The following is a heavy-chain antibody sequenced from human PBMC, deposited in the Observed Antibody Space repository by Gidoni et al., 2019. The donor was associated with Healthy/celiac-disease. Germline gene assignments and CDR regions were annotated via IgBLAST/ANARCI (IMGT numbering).Heavy chain of an antibody. V-gene: IGHV1-2*02. D-gene: IGHD5-12*01. CDR3: KGGYDLDDY. J-gene: IGHJ4*02. CDR2: INPHSGGT. Sequence: QVQPVQAGGEVSKPGAAVKVSSEDAGSTFTGYYMHWVRQAPGQGLVWMGWINPHSGGTNHAPKFQGGVTMTRDTSISTAYMELSRLRSDATAVYYCKGGYDLDDYWGQETLVTVSS. CDR1: GSTFTGYY.